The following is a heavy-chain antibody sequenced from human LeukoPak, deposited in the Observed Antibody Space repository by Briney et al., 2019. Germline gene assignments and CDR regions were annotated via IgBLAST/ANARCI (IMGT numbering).Heavy chain of an antibody. J-gene: IGHJ4*02. CDR2: ISYDGSNK. Sequence: GRSLRLSCAASGFTFSSYAMHWVRQAPGKGLEWAAVISYDGSNKYYADSVKGRFTISRDNSKNTPYLQMNSLRAEDTAMYYCARDECSSTSCYRTKGVDYWGQGTLVTVSS. V-gene: IGHV3-30-3*01. CDR1: GFTFSSYA. D-gene: IGHD2-2*01. CDR3: ARDECSSTSCYRTKGVDY.